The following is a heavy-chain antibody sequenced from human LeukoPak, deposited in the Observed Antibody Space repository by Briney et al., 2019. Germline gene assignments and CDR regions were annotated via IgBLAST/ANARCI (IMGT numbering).Heavy chain of an antibody. CDR2: IDPSDSHI. Sequence: GESLKISCQASGYSFTDYWITWVRQMPGKGLEWMGKIDPSDSHINYSASFQGHVTISVDKSISTGYLQWSSLKASDTAMYYCARNIYGMDVWGKGTTVIVSS. CDR3: ARNIYGMDV. J-gene: IGHJ6*04. V-gene: IGHV5-10-1*01. CDR1: GYSFTDYW.